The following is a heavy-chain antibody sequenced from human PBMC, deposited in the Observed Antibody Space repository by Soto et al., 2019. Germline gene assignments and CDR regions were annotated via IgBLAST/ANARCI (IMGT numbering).Heavy chain of an antibody. CDR2: IYYSGST. CDR1: GGSISSYY. CDR3: ARARDYGGTPGD. V-gene: IGHV4-59*01. D-gene: IGHD4-17*01. Sequence: SETLSLTCTVSGGSISSYYWSWIRQPPGKGLEWIGYIYYSGSTNYNPSLKSRVTISVDTSKNQFSLKLSSVTAADTAVYYCARARDYGGTPGDWARGPLVPVPS. J-gene: IGHJ4*02.